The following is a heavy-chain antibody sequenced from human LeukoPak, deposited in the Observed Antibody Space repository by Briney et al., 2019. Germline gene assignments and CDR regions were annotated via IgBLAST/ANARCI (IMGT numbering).Heavy chain of an antibody. V-gene: IGHV3-7*01. CDR1: GFTFSTYW. D-gene: IGHD2-21*01. CDR2: IKQDGSDK. Sequence: PGGSLRLSCAASGFTFSTYWMSWVRQAPGKGLEWVANIKQDGSDKYYVDSVKGRFTISKDNAKNSLYLQMNSLRAEDTAVYYCAGVVFPSRVSDYWGQGTLVTVSS. CDR3: AGVVFPSRVSDY. J-gene: IGHJ4*02.